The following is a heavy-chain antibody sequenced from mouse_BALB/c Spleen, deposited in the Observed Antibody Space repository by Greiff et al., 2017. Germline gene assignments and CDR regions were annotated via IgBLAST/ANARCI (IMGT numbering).Heavy chain of an antibody. CDR3: ARDGTRKYFDY. V-gene: IGHV3-2*02. Sequence: EVNLVESGPGLVKPSQSLSLTCTVTGYSITSDYAWTWIRQFPGNKLEWMGYISYSGSTSYNPSLKSRISITRDTSKNQFFLQLNSVTTEDTATYYCARDGTRKYFDYWGQGTTLTVSS. CDR1: GYSITSDYA. CDR2: ISYSGST. D-gene: IGHD4-1*01. J-gene: IGHJ2*01.